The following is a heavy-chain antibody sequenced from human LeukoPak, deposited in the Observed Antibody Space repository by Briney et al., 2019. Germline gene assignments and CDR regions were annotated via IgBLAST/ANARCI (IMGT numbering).Heavy chain of an antibody. V-gene: IGHV3-53*01. Sequence: PGESLRLSCAASGFTVITNDMTWVRQAPGKGLEWVSVLYSDGNTKYADSVQGRFTISRDNSKNTLYLEMNSLSPDDTAVYYCARGVEPLAANTLAYWGQGTLVTVPS. CDR3: ARGVEPLAANTLAY. CDR1: GFTVITND. CDR2: LYSDGNT. D-gene: IGHD1-14*01. J-gene: IGHJ4*02.